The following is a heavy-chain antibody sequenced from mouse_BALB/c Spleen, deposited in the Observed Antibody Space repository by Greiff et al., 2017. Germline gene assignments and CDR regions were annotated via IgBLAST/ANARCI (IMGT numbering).Heavy chain of an antibody. Sequence: QVQLQQSGPGLVAPSQSLSITCTVSGFSLTSYGVHWVRQPPGKGLEWLGVIWAGGSTNYNSALMSRLSISKDNSKSQVFLKMNSLQTDDTAMYYCARDQAGYNDYDGATWFAYWGEGTLVTVSA. J-gene: IGHJ3*01. CDR3: ARDQAGYNDYDGATWFAY. CDR1: GFSLTSYG. V-gene: IGHV2-9*02. D-gene: IGHD2-4*01. CDR2: IWAGGST.